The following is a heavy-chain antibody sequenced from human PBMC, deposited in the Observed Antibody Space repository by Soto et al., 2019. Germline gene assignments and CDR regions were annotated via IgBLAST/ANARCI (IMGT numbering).Heavy chain of an antibody. V-gene: IGHV4-4*02. J-gene: IGHJ6*04. CDR2: IYHSGST. CDR3: ARAGSSWDYYYYGMDV. CDR1: GGSISSSNW. D-gene: IGHD6-13*01. Sequence: SETLSLTCAVSGGSISSSNWWSWVRQPPGKGLEWIGEIYHSGSTNYNPSHKSRVTISVDKAKNQFSLKLSNVTAADTAVYYCARAGSSWDYYYYGMDVWGKGTTVTVSS.